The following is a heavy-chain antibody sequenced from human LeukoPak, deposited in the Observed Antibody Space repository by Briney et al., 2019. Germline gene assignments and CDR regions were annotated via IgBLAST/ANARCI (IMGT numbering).Heavy chain of an antibody. Sequence: HTGGSLRLSCEASGFTFSRHDMHWVRQAAGKGLEWVSGFIPAGDRYYAESVKGRFTISRENAKSSLYLETNSLRVGDTAVYYCVRGGVWGLSSNWLEAWGQGTLVIVSS. CDR3: VRGGVWGLSSNWLEA. D-gene: IGHD7-27*01. CDR1: GFTFSRHD. CDR2: FIPAGDR. V-gene: IGHV3-13*04. J-gene: IGHJ5*02.